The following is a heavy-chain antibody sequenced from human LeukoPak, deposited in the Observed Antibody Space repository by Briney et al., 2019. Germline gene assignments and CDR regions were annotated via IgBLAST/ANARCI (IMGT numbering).Heavy chain of an antibody. CDR3: ARGVTGTTYFWSDYYYMDV. J-gene: IGHJ6*03. Sequence: PSETLSLTCTGSGGSISSYYWSWIRQPPGKGLEWMGYIYYSGSTNYNPSLKSRVTISVDTSKNQFSLKLSSVTAADTAVYYCARGVTGTTYFWSDYYYMDVWGKGTTVTISS. V-gene: IGHV4-59*01. CDR1: GGSISSYY. D-gene: IGHD1-1*01. CDR2: IYYSGST.